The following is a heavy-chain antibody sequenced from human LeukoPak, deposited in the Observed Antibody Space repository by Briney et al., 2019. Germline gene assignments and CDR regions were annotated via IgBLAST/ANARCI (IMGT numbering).Heavy chain of an antibody. D-gene: IGHD2-15*01. V-gene: IGHV3-23*01. CDR2: ISGSGGST. Sequence: GGSLRLSCAASGFTFSSYAMSWVRQAPGKGLEWVSAISGSGGSTYYADSVKGRFTISRDNSKNTLYPQMNSLRAEDTAVYYCADIVVVVAATRTWGQGTLVTVSS. CDR1: GFTFSSYA. CDR3: ADIVVVVAATRT. J-gene: IGHJ4*02.